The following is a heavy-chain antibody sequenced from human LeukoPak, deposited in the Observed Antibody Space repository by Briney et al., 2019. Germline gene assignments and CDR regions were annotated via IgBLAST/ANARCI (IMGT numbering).Heavy chain of an antibody. CDR2: FDPEDGET. CDR1: GYTLTELS. Sequence: ASVKVSCKVSGYTLTELSMHWVRQAPGKGLEWMGGFDPEDGETIYAQKFQGRVTMTEDTSTDTAYMELSSLRSEDTAVYYCATGPPSQYCSSTSCCYNYFDYWGQGTLVTVSS. CDR3: ATGPPSQYCSSTSCCYNYFDY. D-gene: IGHD2-2*01. V-gene: IGHV1-24*01. J-gene: IGHJ4*02.